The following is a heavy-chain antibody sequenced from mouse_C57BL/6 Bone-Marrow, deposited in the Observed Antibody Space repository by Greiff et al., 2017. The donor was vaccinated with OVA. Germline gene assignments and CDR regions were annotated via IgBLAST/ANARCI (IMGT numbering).Heavy chain of an antibody. D-gene: IGHD1-1*01. CDR1: GYAFSSSW. CDR3: ARSYGRRFDY. V-gene: IGHV1-82*01. CDR2: IYPGDGDT. J-gene: IGHJ2*01. Sequence: QVQLQQSGPELVKPGASVKISCKASGYAFSSSWMNWVKQRPGKGLEWIGRIYPGDGDTNYNGKFKGKATLTADKSSSKAYMQLSSLTSEDSAVYFCARSYGRRFDYWGQGTTLTVSS.